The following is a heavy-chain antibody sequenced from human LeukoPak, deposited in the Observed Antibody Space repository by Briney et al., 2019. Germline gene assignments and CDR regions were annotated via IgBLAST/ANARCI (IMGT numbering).Heavy chain of an antibody. CDR1: GFTFSSYS. CDR2: ISSSSSYI. V-gene: IGHV3-21*01. D-gene: IGHD1-26*01. Sequence: KTGGSLRLSCAASGFTFSSYSMTWVRQAPGKGLEWVSSISSSSSYIYYADSVKGRFTISRDNAKNSLYLQMNSLRAEDTAVYYCASTTKNAFDIWGQGTMVTVSS. CDR3: ASTTKNAFDI. J-gene: IGHJ3*02.